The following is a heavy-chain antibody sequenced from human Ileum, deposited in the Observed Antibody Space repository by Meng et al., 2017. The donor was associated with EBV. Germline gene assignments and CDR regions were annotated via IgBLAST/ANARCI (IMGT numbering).Heavy chain of an antibody. CDR3: ARDVAAAGSHNWFDP. CDR1: GYTFTGYY. J-gene: IGHJ5*02. CDR2: INPNSGGT. V-gene: IGHV1-2*02. D-gene: IGHD6-13*01. Sequence: QVQLVQSGAEVKKPGASVKVSCKASGYTFTGYYMHWVRQAPGQGLEWMGWINPNSGGTRYAQNFQGRVSMTRDTSINTAYMELSRLASDDTAVYYCARDVAAAGSHNWFDPWGQGTLVTVSS.